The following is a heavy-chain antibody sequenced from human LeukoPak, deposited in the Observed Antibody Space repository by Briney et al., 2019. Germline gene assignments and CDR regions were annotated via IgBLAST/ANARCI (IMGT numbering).Heavy chain of an antibody. CDR3: ARFKRAGGWSYFDY. Sequence: PSETLSLTFTVSGGSIGTYYWSWIRKPPGKGLEWIGHIYNSGSTNYSPSLKSRVTISVDTSKNQFSLKLSSVTAADTAVYYCARFKRAGGWSYFDYWGQGTLVTVSS. V-gene: IGHV4-59*01. CDR2: IYNSGST. D-gene: IGHD6-19*01. CDR1: GGSIGTYY. J-gene: IGHJ4*02.